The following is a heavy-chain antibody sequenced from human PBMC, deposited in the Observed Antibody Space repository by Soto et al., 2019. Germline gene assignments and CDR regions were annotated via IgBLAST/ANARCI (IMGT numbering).Heavy chain of an antibody. J-gene: IGHJ3*02. CDR3: ARTIGHCRDSSCSWDFDI. V-gene: IGHV5-51*01. CDR2: FYPCDSTY. D-gene: IGHD3-22*01. Sequence: GESLKISCKTSGYSFISYWIAWVRQVPGKGLEWMWTFYPCDSTYTYSPSFQGQVTISDDRSINTAYLQWNSLKASDTAMYYCARTIGHCRDSSCSWDFDIWGHGTTVTVSS. CDR1: GYSFISYW.